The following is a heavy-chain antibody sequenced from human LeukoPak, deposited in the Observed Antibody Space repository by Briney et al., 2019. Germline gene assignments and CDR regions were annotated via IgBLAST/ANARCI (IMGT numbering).Heavy chain of an antibody. Sequence: ASVKVSCKASGCTFTGYDTNWVRQATGQGLEWMGWMNPNSGNTGYVQQFQGRVTFTRNNSISTAYMELSSLRSEDTAVYYCARGGSGYDYYPDYWGQGTLVTVSS. CDR3: ARGGSGYDYYPDY. CDR2: MNPNSGNT. J-gene: IGHJ4*02. CDR1: GCTFTGYD. V-gene: IGHV1-8*03. D-gene: IGHD5-12*01.